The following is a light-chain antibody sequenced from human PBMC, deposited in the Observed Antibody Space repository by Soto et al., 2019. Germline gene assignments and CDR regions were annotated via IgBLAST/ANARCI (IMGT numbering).Light chain of an antibody. Sequence: DIQMTQSPSTLSASVGDRVTITCRASQSVSPWLAWYQQKPGKAPHLLIYMVSTLESGVPSRFSSSGSGTEFTLTISSLQPDDSATYYCQHYNSYSTFGQGTKVEVK. CDR3: QHYNSYST. J-gene: IGKJ1*01. CDR1: QSVSPW. CDR2: MVS. V-gene: IGKV1-5*03.